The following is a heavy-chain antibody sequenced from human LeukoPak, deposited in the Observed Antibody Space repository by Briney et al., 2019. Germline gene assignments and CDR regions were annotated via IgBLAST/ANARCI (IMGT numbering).Heavy chain of an antibody. D-gene: IGHD4-17*01. V-gene: IGHV3-30*04. CDR1: GFTFSSYV. CDR3: ARDKGGDYGDPFDY. Sequence: GGSLRLSCAASGFTFSSYVMHWVRQAPGKGLEWVAIISYDGSNEYYADSVKGRFTISRDNSKNTLYLQMNSLRAADTAVYYCARDKGGDYGDPFDYWGQGTLVTVSS. CDR2: ISYDGSNE. J-gene: IGHJ4*02.